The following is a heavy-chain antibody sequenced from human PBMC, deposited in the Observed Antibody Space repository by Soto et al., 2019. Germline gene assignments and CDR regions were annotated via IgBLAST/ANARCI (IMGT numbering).Heavy chain of an antibody. V-gene: IGHV4-34*01. D-gene: IGHD6-6*01. CDR1: GGSFIGYY. Sequence: PSETLSLTCAVYGGSFIGYYCSWIRQAPFKWLEWIVEINHSGSTSYNPSLKSRVTISVDTSKNQFSLKLSSVTAADTAVYYCASLYSSSSYYYYYYGMDVWGQGTTVTVSS. CDR3: ASLYSSSSYYYYYYGMDV. J-gene: IGHJ6*02. CDR2: INHSGST.